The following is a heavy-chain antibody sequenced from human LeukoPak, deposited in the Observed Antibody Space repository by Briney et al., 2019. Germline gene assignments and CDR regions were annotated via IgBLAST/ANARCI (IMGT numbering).Heavy chain of an antibody. CDR3: GGAATGTVGWFDP. D-gene: IGHD6-13*01. CDR2: IYYSGTT. Sequence: PSETLSLTCTVSGDSVSSSSYYWGWIRQPPGMGLEWIGSIYYSGTTSYNPSLKSRVTISVDTSKNQFSLMLTSVTASDTAVYFCGGAATGTVGWFDPWGQGTLVTVSS. V-gene: IGHV4-39*01. J-gene: IGHJ5*02. CDR1: GDSVSSSSYY.